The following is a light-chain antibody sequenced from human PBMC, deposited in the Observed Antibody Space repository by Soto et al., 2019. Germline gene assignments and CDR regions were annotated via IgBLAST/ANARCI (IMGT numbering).Light chain of an antibody. Sequence: DVVMTQTPLSLSVAPGQPASISCKSGQSLLHITGETFLFWYLQKPGQSPQRLIYEVSTRVSGVPDRFSGSGSGTDFTLEISRVETDDVGIYYCMQSTQLPPTFGQGTRLGIE. CDR2: EVS. J-gene: IGKJ5*01. V-gene: IGKV2D-29*02. CDR3: MQSTQLPPT. CDR1: QSLLHITGETF.